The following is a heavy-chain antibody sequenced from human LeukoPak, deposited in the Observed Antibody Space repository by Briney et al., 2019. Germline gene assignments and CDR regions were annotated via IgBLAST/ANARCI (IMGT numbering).Heavy chain of an antibody. V-gene: IGHV3-23*01. J-gene: IGHJ4*02. CDR1: GFTFSSYW. D-gene: IGHD3-10*01. CDR3: AKDYYGSGSFDY. CDR2: ISGSGGST. Sequence: PGGSLRLSCAASGFTFSSYWMSWVRQAPGKGLEWVSAISGSGGSTYYADSVKGRFTISRDNSKNTLYLQMNSLRAEDTAVYYCAKDYYGSGSFDYWGQGTLVTVSS.